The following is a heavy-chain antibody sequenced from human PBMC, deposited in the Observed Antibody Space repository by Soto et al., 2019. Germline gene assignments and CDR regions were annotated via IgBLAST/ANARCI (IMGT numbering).Heavy chain of an antibody. Sequence: ASVKVSCKASGYTFTSYGISWVRQAPGQGLEWMGWISAYNGNTNYAQKLQGRVTMTTDTSTSTAYMELRSLRSDDTAVYYCARVYGDYVGGYYYYYYMDVWGKGNTVTVSS. CDR2: ISAYNGNT. CDR3: ARVYGDYVGGYYYYYYMDV. J-gene: IGHJ6*03. CDR1: GYTFTSYG. V-gene: IGHV1-18*01. D-gene: IGHD4-17*01.